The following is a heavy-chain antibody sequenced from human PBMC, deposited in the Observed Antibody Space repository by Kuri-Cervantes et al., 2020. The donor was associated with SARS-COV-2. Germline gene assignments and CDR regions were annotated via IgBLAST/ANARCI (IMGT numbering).Heavy chain of an antibody. D-gene: IGHD5-18*01. Sequence: GESLKISCLASGFTFSSQWMFWVRQVPGKGLMWLSRINNDGSSTIYVDSVKGRFTTSRDNAKNSVFLQMNSLRLEDTGVYYCAMTGSYTSYGLGHWGQGTLVTVSS. CDR2: INNDGSST. CDR3: AMTGSYTSYGLGH. V-gene: IGHV3-74*01. J-gene: IGHJ4*02. CDR1: GFTFSSQW.